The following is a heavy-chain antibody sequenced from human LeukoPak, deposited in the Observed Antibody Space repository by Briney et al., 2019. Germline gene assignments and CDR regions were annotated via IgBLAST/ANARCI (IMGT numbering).Heavy chain of an antibody. CDR2: IEYSSSSI. CDR1: GFTFSSYS. Sequence: PGGSLRLSCAASGFTFSSYSMNWVRQAPGKGLEWVSYIEYSSSSIYYADSVKGRFTISRDNAKNSLYLPMNSLRAEDTAVYYCARHYDILTRAGGFDPWGQGTLVTVSS. CDR3: ARHYDILTRAGGFDP. D-gene: IGHD3-9*01. J-gene: IGHJ5*02. V-gene: IGHV3-48*01.